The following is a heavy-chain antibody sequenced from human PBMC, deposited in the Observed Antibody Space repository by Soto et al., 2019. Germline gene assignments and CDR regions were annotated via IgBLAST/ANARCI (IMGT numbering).Heavy chain of an antibody. CDR3: AKDQASGQGSFDS. J-gene: IGHJ4*02. CDR2: ISYDGSNQ. V-gene: IGHV3-30*18. CDR1: GFTFNIYG. Sequence: VGSLRLSCAASGFTFNIYGMHWVCQAPDKGLEWVALISYDGSNQYYADSVKGRFTISRDNSKNTLLLQMNSLRADDTAVYYCAKDQASGQGSFDSWGQGTLVTVSS.